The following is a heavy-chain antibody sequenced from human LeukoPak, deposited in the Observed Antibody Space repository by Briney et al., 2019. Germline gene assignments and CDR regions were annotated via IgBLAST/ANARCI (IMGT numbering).Heavy chain of an antibody. Sequence: PGGSLRLSCGASGFTFSSCGMHWVRQAPGKGLEWVAVISYDGSNKYYADSVKGRFTISRDNAKNSLYLQMNSLRAEDTAVYYCARGNYYDSSGYYPLFDYWGQGTLVTVSS. CDR3: ARGNYYDSSGYYPLFDY. CDR1: GFTFSSCG. CDR2: ISYDGSNK. V-gene: IGHV3-30*12. J-gene: IGHJ4*02. D-gene: IGHD3-22*01.